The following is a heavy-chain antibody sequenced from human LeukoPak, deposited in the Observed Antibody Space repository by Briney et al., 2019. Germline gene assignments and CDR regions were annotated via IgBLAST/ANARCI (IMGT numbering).Heavy chain of an antibody. V-gene: IGHV3-53*01. J-gene: IGHJ4*02. D-gene: IGHD6-19*01. CDR3: ARVSYSSGWYYFDY. Sequence: PGGSLRLSCAASGFTVSNNYMSWVRQAPAKGLEWVSVIYSGGSTYYADSVKGRLTISRDNSKNTLYLQMNSLRAEDTAVYYCARVSYSSGWYYFDYWGQGTLVTVSS. CDR1: GFTVSNNY. CDR2: IYSGGST.